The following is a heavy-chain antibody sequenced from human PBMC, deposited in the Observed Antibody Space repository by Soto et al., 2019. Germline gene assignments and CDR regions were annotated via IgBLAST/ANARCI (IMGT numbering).Heavy chain of an antibody. V-gene: IGHV3-30*18. CDR2: ISYDGSNK. CDR3: AKDPSLYCSGGSCYWFDP. D-gene: IGHD2-15*01. J-gene: IGHJ5*02. CDR1: GFTFSSYG. Sequence: QVQLVESGGGVVQPGRSLRLSCAASGFTFSSYGMHWVRQAPGKGLEWVAVISYDGSNKYYADSVKGRFTISRDNSKNTLYLQMNSLGAEDTAVYYCAKDPSLYCSGGSCYWFDPWGQGTLVTVSS.